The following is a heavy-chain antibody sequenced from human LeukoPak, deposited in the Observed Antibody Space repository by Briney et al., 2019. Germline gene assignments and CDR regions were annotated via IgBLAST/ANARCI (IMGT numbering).Heavy chain of an antibody. Sequence: WGSLRLSCAASGFTFSSYAMHWVRQAPGKGLEWVAVISYDGSNKYYADSVKGRFTISRDNSKNTLYLQMNSLRAEDTAVYYCATTTVTTEYYYGMDVWGQGTTVTVSS. J-gene: IGHJ6*02. V-gene: IGHV3-30-3*01. CDR2: ISYDGSNK. CDR3: ATTTVTTEYYYGMDV. CDR1: GFTFSSYA. D-gene: IGHD4-17*01.